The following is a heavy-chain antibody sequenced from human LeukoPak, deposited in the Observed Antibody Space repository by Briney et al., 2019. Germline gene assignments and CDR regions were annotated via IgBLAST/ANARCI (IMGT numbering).Heavy chain of an antibody. CDR3: ARVGGSSGIVGATRNWFDP. V-gene: IGHV1-69*05. J-gene: IGHJ5*02. D-gene: IGHD1-26*01. CDR1: GGTFSSYA. Sequence: SVKVSCKASGGTFSSYAISWVRQAPGQGLEWMGGIISIFGTANHAQKFQGRVTITTDESTSTAYMELSSLRSEDTAVYYCARVGGSSGIVGATRNWFDPWGQGTLVTVSS. CDR2: IISIFGTA.